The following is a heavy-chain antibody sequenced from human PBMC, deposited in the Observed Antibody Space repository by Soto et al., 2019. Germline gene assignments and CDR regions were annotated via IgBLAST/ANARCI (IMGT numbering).Heavy chain of an antibody. CDR1: GGTFSSYA. V-gene: IGHV1-69*13. J-gene: IGHJ4*02. D-gene: IGHD3-22*01. CDR2: IIPIFGTA. CDR3: ARAGDYYYDSSGYPIDY. Sequence: SVKVSCKASGGTFSSYAISWVRQAPGQGLEWMGGIIPIFGTANYAQKFQGRVTITADESTSTAYMELSSLRSEDTAVYYCARAGDYYYDSSGYPIDYWGQGTLVTVYS.